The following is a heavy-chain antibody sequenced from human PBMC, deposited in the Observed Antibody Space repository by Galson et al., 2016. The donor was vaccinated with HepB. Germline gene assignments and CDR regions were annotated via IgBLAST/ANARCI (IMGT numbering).Heavy chain of an antibody. V-gene: IGHV3-33*08. CDR3: ARDLGCSSTTCYHSLDY. Sequence: SLRLSCAASGFTLSSYGMHWVRQAPGKGLEWVAVIWYDGSNKYYADSVKGRFTISRDNSKNTLYLQMNSLRAEDTAVYYCARDLGCSSTTCYHSLDYWGQGTLVTVSS. CDR1: GFTLSSYG. J-gene: IGHJ4*02. D-gene: IGHD2-2*01. CDR2: IWYDGSNK.